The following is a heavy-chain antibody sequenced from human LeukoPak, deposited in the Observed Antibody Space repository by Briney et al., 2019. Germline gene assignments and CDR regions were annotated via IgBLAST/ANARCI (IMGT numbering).Heavy chain of an antibody. CDR1: GYTFTDYY. V-gene: IGHV1-2*06. Sequence: ASVKVSCKASGYTFTDYYMHWVRQAPGQGLEWMGRINPNSGGTKYAQKFQGRVTMTRDTSISTAYMELNRLTSDDPAVYDCAKCGDFIAASYNWFDPWGPGTLVTVSS. D-gene: IGHD6-13*01. CDR3: AKCGDFIAASYNWFDP. J-gene: IGHJ5*02. CDR2: INPNSGGT.